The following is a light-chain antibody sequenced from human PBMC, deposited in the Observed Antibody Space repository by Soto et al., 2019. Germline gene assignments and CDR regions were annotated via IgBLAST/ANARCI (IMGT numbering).Light chain of an antibody. J-gene: IGKJ1*01. CDR1: QSISSY. CDR2: AAS. CDR3: LLDFSYFWA. V-gene: IGKV1-6*01. Sequence: IHMSQSESSLSASVGDRVTITCRASQSISSYLNWYQQKPGKAPKLLIYAASTLQSGVPSRFSGSGSGTDFTLTISSLQPEDFATYYCLLDFSYFWAFGQGTKVDIK.